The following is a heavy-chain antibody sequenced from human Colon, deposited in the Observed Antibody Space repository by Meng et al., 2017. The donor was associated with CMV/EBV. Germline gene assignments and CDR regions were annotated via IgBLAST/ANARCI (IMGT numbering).Heavy chain of an antibody. D-gene: IGHD2-2*03. J-gene: IGHJ4*02. CDR2: IRYDGSNK. CDR1: GFPFSDYS. V-gene: IGHV3-30*02. Sequence: GESLKISCAASGFPFSDYSMNWVRQAPGKGLEWVAFIRYDGSNKYYADSVKGRFTISRDNSKNTLYLQMNSLRAEDTAVYYCAKDLLDIVVVPAAIWVFGGVDYWGQGTLVTVSS. CDR3: AKDLLDIVVVPAAIWVFGGVDY.